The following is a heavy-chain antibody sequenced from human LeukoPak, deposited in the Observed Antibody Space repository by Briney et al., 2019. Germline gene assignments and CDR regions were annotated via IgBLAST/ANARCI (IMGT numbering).Heavy chain of an antibody. V-gene: IGHV4-59*01. CDR1: GGSISSYY. CDR3: ARDRFLYSY. Sequence: PSETLSLTCTVSGGSISSYYWSWIRQPPGKGLEWIGYIYYSGSTNYNPSLKSRVTISVDTSKNQFSLKLSSVTAADTAVYYCARDRFLYSYWGQGTLVTVSS. CDR2: IYYSGST. J-gene: IGHJ4*02. D-gene: IGHD2-2*02.